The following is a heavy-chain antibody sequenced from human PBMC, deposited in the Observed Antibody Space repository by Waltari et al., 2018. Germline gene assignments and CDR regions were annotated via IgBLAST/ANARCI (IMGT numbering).Heavy chain of an antibody. D-gene: IGHD6-13*01. CDR1: GGSFSGYY. Sequence: QVQLQQWGAGLLKPSETLSLTCTVYGGSFSGYYWSWIRQPPGKGLEGIGEINHSGSTNYNPSRNSRVTISVDTSKNQFSLKVSLVTAAETAVYYCATRRTVYSSSWYPRTFDIWGQGTMVTVAS. CDR2: INHSGST. J-gene: IGHJ3*02. V-gene: IGHV4-34*01. CDR3: ATRRTVYSSSWYPRTFDI.